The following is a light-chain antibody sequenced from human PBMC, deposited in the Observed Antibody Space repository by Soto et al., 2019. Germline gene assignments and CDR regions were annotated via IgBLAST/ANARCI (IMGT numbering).Light chain of an antibody. CDR3: ISYTTSNTRQIV. Sequence: QSALTQPASVSGSPGQSITISCTGTSSDVGGYNYVSWYQQHPGKAPKFMIYDVSNRPSGVSNRFSGSKSGNTASLTISGLQAEDEADYYCISYTTSNTRQIVCGTGTKVTV. V-gene: IGLV2-14*01. CDR2: DVS. J-gene: IGLJ1*01. CDR1: SSDVGGYNY.